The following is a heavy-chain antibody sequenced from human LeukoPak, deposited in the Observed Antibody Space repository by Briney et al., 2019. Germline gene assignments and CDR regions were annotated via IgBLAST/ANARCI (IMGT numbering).Heavy chain of an antibody. Sequence: GGSLRLSCATSGFTFSSYWMSWVRQAPGKGLEWVANIKQDGSDKNYVDSVEGRFTISSDNAKKSVYLQMNSLRAEDTAVYYCAPPPIGAAGNWGQGTLVTVSS. CDR2: IKQDGSDK. CDR1: GFTFSSYW. V-gene: IGHV3-7*01. J-gene: IGHJ4*02. D-gene: IGHD6-13*01. CDR3: APPPIGAAGN.